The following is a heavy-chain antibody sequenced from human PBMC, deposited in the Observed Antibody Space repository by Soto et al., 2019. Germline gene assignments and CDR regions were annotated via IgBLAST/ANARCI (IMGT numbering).Heavy chain of an antibody. CDR3: ARPRRGYSSSSLALYFDY. V-gene: IGHV1-3*01. D-gene: IGHD6-13*01. CDR1: GYTFTSYA. J-gene: IGHJ4*02. Sequence: ASVKVSCKASGYTFTSYAMHWVRQAPGQRLEWMGWINAGNGNTKYSQKFQGRVTITRDTSASTAYMELSSLRSEDTAVYYCARPRRGYSSSSLALYFDYWGQGTLVTVSS. CDR2: INAGNGNT.